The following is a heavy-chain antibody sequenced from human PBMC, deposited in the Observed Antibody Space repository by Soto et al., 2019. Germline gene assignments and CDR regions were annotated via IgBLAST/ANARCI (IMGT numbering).Heavy chain of an antibody. CDR3: ASGVYYDSSGYPREIDAFDI. V-gene: IGHV1-3*01. J-gene: IGHJ3*02. CDR2: INPGIGNT. CDR1: GYTFTTYA. D-gene: IGHD3-22*01. Sequence: ASLKVSCKASGYTFTTYAIHWVRQAPGQRLEWMGWINPGIGNTKYSQKFQGRVTITTDESTSTAYMELSSLRSEDTAVYYCASGVYYDSSGYPREIDAFDIWGQGTMVTVSS.